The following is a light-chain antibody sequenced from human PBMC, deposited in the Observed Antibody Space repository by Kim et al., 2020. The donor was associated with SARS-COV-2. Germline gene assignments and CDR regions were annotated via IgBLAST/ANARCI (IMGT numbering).Light chain of an antibody. J-gene: IGKJ1*01. Sequence: EIVLTQSPGTLSLSPGERATLSCRASETVRYLAWYQQKPGQAPRLLIYDASSRGTGIPDMFSGSGSGTDFTLTISSLEPEDFAVYYCQERSKWTFGQGTKVDIK. CDR1: ETVRY. CDR2: DAS. CDR3: QERSKWT. V-gene: IGKV3-11*01.